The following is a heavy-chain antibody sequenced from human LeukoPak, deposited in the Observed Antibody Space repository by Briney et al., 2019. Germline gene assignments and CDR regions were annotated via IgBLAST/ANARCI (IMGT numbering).Heavy chain of an antibody. CDR2: ISGSGGST. Sequence: GGSLRLSCAAPGFTFSSYAMGWVRQAPGKGLGWVSAISGSGGSTYYADSVKGRFTISRDNSKNTLYLQMNSLRAEDTAVYYCAKDRRAVAGLDYWGQGTLVTVSS. CDR1: GFTFSSYA. V-gene: IGHV3-23*01. J-gene: IGHJ4*02. D-gene: IGHD6-19*01. CDR3: AKDRRAVAGLDY.